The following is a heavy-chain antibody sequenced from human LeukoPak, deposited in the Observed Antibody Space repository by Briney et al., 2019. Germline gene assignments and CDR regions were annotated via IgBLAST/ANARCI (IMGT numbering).Heavy chain of an antibody. V-gene: IGHV3-30-3*01. CDR3: AKAGVGATRYATYYFDY. Sequence: GGSLRLSCAASGFTFSSYAMHWVRQAPGKGLEWVAVISYDGSNKYYADSVKGRFTISRDNSKNTLYLQMNSLRAEDTAVYYCAKAGVGATRYATYYFDYWGQGTLVTVSS. D-gene: IGHD1-26*01. CDR1: GFTFSSYA. CDR2: ISYDGSNK. J-gene: IGHJ4*02.